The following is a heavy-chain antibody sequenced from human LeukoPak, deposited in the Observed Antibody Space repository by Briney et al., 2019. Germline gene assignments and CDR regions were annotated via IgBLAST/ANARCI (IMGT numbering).Heavy chain of an antibody. D-gene: IGHD3-10*02. J-gene: IGHJ6*04. CDR3: AELGITMIGGV. Sequence: GGSLRLSCAASGFTFSSYEMNWVRQAPGKGLEWLSYITGGGSSIYYADSVKGRITISRDNAKNSLYLQMNSLRAEDTAVYYCAELGITMIGGVWGKGTTVTISS. CDR1: GFTFSSYE. CDR2: ITGGGSSI. V-gene: IGHV3-48*03.